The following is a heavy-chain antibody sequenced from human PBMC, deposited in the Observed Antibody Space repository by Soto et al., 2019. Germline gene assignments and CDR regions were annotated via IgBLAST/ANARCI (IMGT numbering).Heavy chain of an antibody. D-gene: IGHD4-17*01. CDR2: INAGNGNT. CDR3: AREGRYGDYGDY. Sequence: ASVKVSCKASGYTFTSYTIHWVRQAPGQRLEWMGWINAGNGNTKYSQKFQRSITITRDTSATTAYMELSSLRSEDTAIYYCAREGRYGDYGDYWGQGTLVTVSS. V-gene: IGHV1-3*01. CDR1: GYTFTSYT. J-gene: IGHJ4*02.